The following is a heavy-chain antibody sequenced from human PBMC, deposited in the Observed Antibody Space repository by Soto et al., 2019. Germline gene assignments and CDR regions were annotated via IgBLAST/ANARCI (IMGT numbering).Heavy chain of an antibody. CDR2: ISAYNGNT. Sequence: QVQLVQSGAEVKKPGASVKVSCKASGYTFTSYGISWVRQAPGQGLEWMGWISAYNGNTNYAQKLQGRVTMTTDTSTSTAYTELRSLRSDDTAVYYCARDQNMITFGGAFDIWGQGTMVTVSS. V-gene: IGHV1-18*01. CDR1: GYTFTSYG. CDR3: ARDQNMITFGGAFDI. J-gene: IGHJ3*02. D-gene: IGHD3-16*01.